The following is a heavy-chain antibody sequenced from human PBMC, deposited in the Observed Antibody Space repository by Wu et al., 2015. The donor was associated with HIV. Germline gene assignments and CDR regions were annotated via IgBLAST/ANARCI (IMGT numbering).Heavy chain of an antibody. CDR2: MNPKNGDM. CDR3: ARAEPGIGWELHNAFDM. CDR1: RYTFNGFY. V-gene: IGHV1-2*02. J-gene: IGHJ3*02. D-gene: IGHD1-26*01. Sequence: QVQLVQSGAEVKKPGASVKVSCQASRYTFNGFYIHWVRQAPGQGLEWMGWMNPKNGDMRSAQKFQGRVTMTRDTSITTAFMELSRLKSDDSAMYFCARAEPGIGWELHNAFDMWGQGTMITVSS.